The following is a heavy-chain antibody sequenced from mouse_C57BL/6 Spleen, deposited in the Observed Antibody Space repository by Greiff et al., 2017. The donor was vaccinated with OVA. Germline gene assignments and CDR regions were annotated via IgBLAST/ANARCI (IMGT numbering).Heavy chain of an antibody. J-gene: IGHJ2*01. CDR1: GFTFSSYA. CDR3: ARDHYGPFDY. V-gene: IGHV5-4*01. Sequence: EVKVEESGGGLVKPGGSLKLSCAASGFTFSSYAMSWVRQTPEKRLEWVATISDGGSYTYYPDNVKGRFTISRDNAKNNLYLQMSHLKSEDTAMYYCARDHYGPFDYWGQGTTLTVSS. CDR2: ISDGGSYT. D-gene: IGHD1-1*02.